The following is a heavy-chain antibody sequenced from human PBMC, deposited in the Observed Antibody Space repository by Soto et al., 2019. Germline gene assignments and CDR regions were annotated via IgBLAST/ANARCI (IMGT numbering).Heavy chain of an antibody. Sequence: QITLKESGPPLVKPTQTLTLTCTFYGFSLSTSGVGVGWIRQPPGKALEWLALIYWDDDKRYSPSLKSRLTITKDTSKNQVVLTMTNMDPVDSATYYFAHRLAPAVPGANWFDPWGQGTLVTVSS. D-gene: IGHD6-13*01. J-gene: IGHJ5*02. CDR2: IYWDDDK. CDR3: AHRLAPAVPGANWFDP. V-gene: IGHV2-5*02. CDR1: GFSLSTSGVG.